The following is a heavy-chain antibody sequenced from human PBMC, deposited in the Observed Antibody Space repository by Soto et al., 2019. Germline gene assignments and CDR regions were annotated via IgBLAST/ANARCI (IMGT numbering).Heavy chain of an antibody. D-gene: IGHD4-17*01. V-gene: IGHV1-69*13. CDR2: FIPIFGAA. CDR3: ARRGKRMTTVVKDPAYYYYGMDV. CDR1: GGTFSSYA. Sequence: GAPVKVSCKASGGTFSSYAISWVRQAPGQGLEWMGGFIPIFGAANYAQKFQGRVTITADESTSTAYMELSSLRSEDTAVYYCARRGKRMTTVVKDPAYYYYGMDVWGQGTTVTVSS. J-gene: IGHJ6*02.